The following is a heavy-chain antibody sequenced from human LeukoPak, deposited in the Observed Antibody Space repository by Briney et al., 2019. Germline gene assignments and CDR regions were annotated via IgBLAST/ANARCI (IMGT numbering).Heavy chain of an antibody. Sequence: GGSLRLSCAASGFTFSSYAMSRVRQAPGKGLESVSAISGSGGSTYYPDSVKGRFTISRDNSKNTLYLQMTSLKAEDTAVYYCANHISSTSYYASNCYVYWGQGTLVTVSS. CDR2: ISGSGGST. J-gene: IGHJ4*02. CDR3: ANHISSTSYYASNCYVY. CDR1: GFTFSSYA. D-gene: IGHD2-2*01. V-gene: IGHV3-23*01.